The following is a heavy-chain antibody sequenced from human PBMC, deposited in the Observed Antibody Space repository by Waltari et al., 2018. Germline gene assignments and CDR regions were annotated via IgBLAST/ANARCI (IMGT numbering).Heavy chain of an antibody. CDR3: ARSGGIAVAIPY. D-gene: IGHD6-19*01. J-gene: IGHJ4*02. Sequence: QVQLQQWGAGLSKPSETLSLTCAVYVWSFSGSYWSWLRQPPGKGLEWIGEINHSGSTNYNPSHKSRVTISVDTAKNQFSLKLSSVTAADTAVYYCARSGGIAVAIPYWGQGTLVTVSS. V-gene: IGHV4-34*01. CDR2: INHSGST. CDR1: VWSFSGSY.